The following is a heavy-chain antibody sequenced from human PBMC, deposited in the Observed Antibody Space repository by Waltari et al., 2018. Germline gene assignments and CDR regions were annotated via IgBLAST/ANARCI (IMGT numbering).Heavy chain of an antibody. CDR3: ARAASGYYDSSGQSGAFDI. D-gene: IGHD3-22*01. CDR1: GGTFSSYA. Sequence: QVQLVQSGAEVKKPGSSVKVSCKASGGTFSSYAISWVRQAPGQGLEWMGGIIPSFGTANYAKKFQGRVTITADESTSTAYMELSSLRSEDTAVYYCARAASGYYDSSGQSGAFDIWGQGTMVTVSS. V-gene: IGHV1-69*13. CDR2: IIPSFGTA. J-gene: IGHJ3*02.